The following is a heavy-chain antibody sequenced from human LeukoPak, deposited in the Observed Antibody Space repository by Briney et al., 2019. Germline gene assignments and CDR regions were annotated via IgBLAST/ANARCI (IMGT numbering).Heavy chain of an antibody. CDR2: IIPIFGTA. CDR3: ARPGSNYDFWSGYSYYFDY. D-gene: IGHD3-3*01. Sequence: GASVKVSCKASGGTFSSYAISWVRQAPGQWLEWMGGIIPIFGTANYVQKFQGRVTITADESTSTAYMELSSLRSEDTAVYYCARPGSNYDFWSGYSYYFDYWGQGTLVTVSS. V-gene: IGHV1-69*01. J-gene: IGHJ4*02. CDR1: GGTFSSYA.